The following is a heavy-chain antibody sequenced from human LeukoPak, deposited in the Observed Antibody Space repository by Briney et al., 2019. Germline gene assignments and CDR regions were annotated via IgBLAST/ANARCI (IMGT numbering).Heavy chain of an antibody. V-gene: IGHV1-18*01. D-gene: IGHD2-2*01. J-gene: IGHJ6*02. CDR2: ISAYNGNT. CDR1: GYTFTSYG. Sequence: ASVKVSCKASGYTFTSYGISWVRQAPGQGLEWMGWISAYNGNTNYAQKLQGRVTMTTDTSTSTAYMELRSLRSDDTAVYYCARDQYCSSTSCYANYYYYCGMDVWGQGTTVTVSS. CDR3: ARDQYCSSTSCYANYYYYCGMDV.